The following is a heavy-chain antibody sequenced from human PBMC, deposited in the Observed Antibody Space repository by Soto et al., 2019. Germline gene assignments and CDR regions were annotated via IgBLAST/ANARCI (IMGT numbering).Heavy chain of an antibody. D-gene: IGHD3-9*01. CDR3: AKDFYYDILTASASLDFYYGMDV. J-gene: IGHJ6*02. V-gene: IGHV3-23*01. Sequence: GGSLRLSCAASGFTFSSYAMSWVRQAPGKGLEWVSAISGSGGSTYYADSVKGRFTISRDNSKNTLYLQMNSLRAEDTAVYYCAKDFYYDILTASASLDFYYGMDVWGQGTTVTV. CDR1: GFTFSSYA. CDR2: ISGSGGST.